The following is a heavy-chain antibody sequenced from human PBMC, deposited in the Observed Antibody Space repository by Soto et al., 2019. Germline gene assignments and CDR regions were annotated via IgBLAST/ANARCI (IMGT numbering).Heavy chain of an antibody. CDR3: AKDIVVVAAWRDYYYYGMDV. CDR2: ISGSGGST. J-gene: IGHJ6*02. CDR1: GFTFSSYA. Sequence: PGGSLRLSCAASGFTFSSYAMSWFRQAPGKGLEWVSAISGSGGSTYYADSVKGRFTISRDNSKNTLYLQMNSLRAEDTAVYYCAKDIVVVAAWRDYYYYGMDVWGQGTTVTVSS. D-gene: IGHD2-15*01. V-gene: IGHV3-23*01.